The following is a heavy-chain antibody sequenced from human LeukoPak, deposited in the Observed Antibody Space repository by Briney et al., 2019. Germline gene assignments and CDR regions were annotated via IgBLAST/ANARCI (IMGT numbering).Heavy chain of an antibody. CDR3: ARDPGSSSWYWFDP. D-gene: IGHD6-13*01. V-gene: IGHV1-2*04. Sequence: ASVKVSCKASGYTFTGYYMHWVRQAPGQGLEWMGWINPNSGGTNYAQKFQGWVTMTRDTSISTAYMELSRLRSDDTAVYYCARDPGSSSWYWFDPWGQGTLVTVSS. J-gene: IGHJ5*02. CDR1: GYTFTGYY. CDR2: INPNSGGT.